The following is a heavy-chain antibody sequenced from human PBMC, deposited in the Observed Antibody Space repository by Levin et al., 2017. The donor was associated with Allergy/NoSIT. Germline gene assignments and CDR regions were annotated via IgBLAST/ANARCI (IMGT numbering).Heavy chain of an antibody. CDR2: ISGGGSST. D-gene: IGHD6-6*01. V-gene: IGHV3-23*01. CDR3: AKDQYSSSSGWFDY. CDR1: GFTFSSYA. Sequence: RGESLKISCAASGFTFSSYAMSWVRQAPGKGLEWVSAISGGGSSTYYADSVKGRFTISRDNSKNTLYLQMNSLRAEDTAVYYCAKDQYSSSSGWFDYWGQGTLVTVSS. J-gene: IGHJ4*02.